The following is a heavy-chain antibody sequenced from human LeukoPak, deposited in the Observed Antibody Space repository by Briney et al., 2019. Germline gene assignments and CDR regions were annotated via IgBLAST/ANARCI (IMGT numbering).Heavy chain of an antibody. J-gene: IGHJ4*02. D-gene: IGHD3-10*01. CDR3: ATLVRGSNSYYPY. CDR1: GYPFTDYY. Sequence: GASVRVSCKASGYPFTDYYMHWIRQARGQGIEWMGWTNPNTGDTNYPQKFQGRVTMTTDTSISTAYMDLSRLSSDDTAVYYCATLVRGSNSYYPYWGQGTLVTVSS. V-gene: IGHV1-2*02. CDR2: TNPNTGDT.